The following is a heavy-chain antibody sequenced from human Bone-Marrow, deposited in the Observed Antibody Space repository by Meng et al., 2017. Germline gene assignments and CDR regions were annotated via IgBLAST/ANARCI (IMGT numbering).Heavy chain of an antibody. J-gene: IGHJ5*02. V-gene: IGHV1-69*02. D-gene: IGHD4-17*01. CDR1: GGTFSSYT. CDR2: IIPILGIA. CDR3: ARGLLAGEALP. Sequence: SVKVSCKASGGTFSSYTISWVRQAPGQGLEWMGRIIPILGIANYAQKFQGRVTIIADKSTSTAYMELSSLRSEDTAVYYCARGLLAGEALPWGQGTLVTVSS.